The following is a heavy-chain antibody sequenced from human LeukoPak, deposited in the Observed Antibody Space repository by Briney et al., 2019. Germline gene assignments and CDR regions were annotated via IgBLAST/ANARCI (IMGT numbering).Heavy chain of an antibody. Sequence: GGSLRLSCAASGFTVSSNYMNWVRQAPGKGLEWDSVIYSGGTTYYADSVKGRFTISRDSSKNTLYLQMNSLRAEDTAVYYCARGSGDVIDYWGQGTLVTVSS. CDR1: GFTVSSNY. D-gene: IGHD4-17*01. CDR2: IYSGGTT. V-gene: IGHV3-53*01. J-gene: IGHJ4*02. CDR3: ARGSGDVIDY.